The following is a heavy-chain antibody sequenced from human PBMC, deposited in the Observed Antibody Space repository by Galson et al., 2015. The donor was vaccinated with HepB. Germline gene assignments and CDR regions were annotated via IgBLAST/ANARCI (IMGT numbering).Heavy chain of an antibody. CDR3: ASYYASYEDY. CDR1: GFTVSSNY. D-gene: IGHD3-22*01. CDR2: IYSGGST. V-gene: IGHV3-66*01. Sequence: SVRLSCAASGFTVSSNYMSWVRQAPGKGLEWVSVIYSGGSTYYADSVKGRFTISRDNSKNTLYLQMNSLRAEDTAVYYCASYYASYEDYWGQGTLVTVSS. J-gene: IGHJ4*02.